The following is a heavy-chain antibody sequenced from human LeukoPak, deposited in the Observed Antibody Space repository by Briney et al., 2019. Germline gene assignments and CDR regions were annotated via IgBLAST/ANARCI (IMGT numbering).Heavy chain of an antibody. D-gene: IGHD6-19*01. CDR2: INPNSGGT. V-gene: IGHV1-2*02. J-gene: IGHJ4*02. Sequence: ASVKVSCKASGYTFTGYYMHWVRQAPGQGLKWMGWINPNSGGTNYAQKFQGRVTMTRDTSISTAYMELSRLRSDDTAVYYCARDSSGWYGLDYWGQGTLVTVSS. CDR1: GYTFTGYY. CDR3: ARDSSGWYGLDY.